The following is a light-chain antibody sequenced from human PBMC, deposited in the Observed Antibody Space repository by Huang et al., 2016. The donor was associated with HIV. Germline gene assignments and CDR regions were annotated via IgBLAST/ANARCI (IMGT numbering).Light chain of an antibody. CDR3: HQYNDWPIT. V-gene: IGKV3-15*01. CDR2: RAS. Sequence: ETVMTQSPATLSVSPVGRDTLSCRASQSVGSNVAWYQQKPGQAPRLLIYRASTRATGIPARFRGSGSGTEFTLTISDLQSEDFAVYYCHQYNDWPITFGPGTKVDVK. CDR1: QSVGSN. J-gene: IGKJ3*01.